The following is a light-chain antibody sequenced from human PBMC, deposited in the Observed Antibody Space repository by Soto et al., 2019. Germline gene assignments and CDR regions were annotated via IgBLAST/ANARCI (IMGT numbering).Light chain of an antibody. V-gene: IGKV2-28*01. CDR1: RGLLHSNGYNY. J-gene: IGKJ4*01. CDR2: LAY. Sequence: DIVMTQSPLSLPVTPGEPAAISCGSSRGLLHSNGYNYLDWYLQKPGRSPKLLIYLAYNRASGVTARFSGSGSGTDFTLTISSVEAEDVGVYYCMQALQTPLTFGEGTQVDIK. CDR3: MQALQTPLT.